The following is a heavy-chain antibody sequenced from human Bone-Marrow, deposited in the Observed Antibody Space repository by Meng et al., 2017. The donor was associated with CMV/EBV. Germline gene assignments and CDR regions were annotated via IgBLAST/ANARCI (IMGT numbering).Heavy chain of an antibody. CDR3: AIGLELRD. V-gene: IGHV3-9*01. J-gene: IGHJ4*02. CDR1: GFTFDAYA. CDR2: ISWNSGSI. D-gene: IGHD1-7*01. Sequence: SLKISCAASGFTFDAYAMHWVRQAPGKGLEWVSGISWNSGSIGYADSVKGRFTISRDNAKNSLYLQMNSLRAEDTALYYCAIGLELRDWGQGTLVTVSS.